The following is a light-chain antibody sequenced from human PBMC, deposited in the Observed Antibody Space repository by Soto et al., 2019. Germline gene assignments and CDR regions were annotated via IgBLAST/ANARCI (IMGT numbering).Light chain of an antibody. CDR3: QQHNNWPPWT. CDR2: GAS. CDR1: QSVSSN. Sequence: ELVMTQSPATLSVSPGERATLSCRASQSVSSNLAWYQQKPGQAPRLPIYGASTRATGIPARFSGSVSGTEFTLTISSLQSEDYAVYYGQQHNNWPPWTFSQGTKVDIK. J-gene: IGKJ1*01. V-gene: IGKV3-15*01.